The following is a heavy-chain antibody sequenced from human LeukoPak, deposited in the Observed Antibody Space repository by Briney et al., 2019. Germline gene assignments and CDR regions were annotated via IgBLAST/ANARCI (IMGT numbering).Heavy chain of an antibody. V-gene: IGHV3-53*01. CDR2: IYSGGNT. Sequence: PGGSLRLSCAVSGFTFSSYSMSWVRQAPGKGLEWVSVIYSGGNTYYADSVKGRFTISRDNSKNTLYLQMNSLRAEDTAVFYCARGHADSSGSWYGRFDYWGQGTLVTVSS. D-gene: IGHD6-13*01. J-gene: IGHJ4*02. CDR3: ARGHADSSGSWYGRFDY. CDR1: GFTFSSYS.